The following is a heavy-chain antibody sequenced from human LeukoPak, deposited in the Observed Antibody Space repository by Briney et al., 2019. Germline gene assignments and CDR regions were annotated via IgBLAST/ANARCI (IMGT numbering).Heavy chain of an antibody. CDR2: IYPGDSDT. V-gene: IGHV5-51*01. CDR1: GYSFTSYW. CDR3: VRIYSSGWYSGNWFDP. J-gene: IGHJ5*02. Sequence: GESLKISCKGSGYSFTSYWIGWVRQMPGKGLEWMGIIYPGDSDTRYSPSFQGQVTISADKSISTAYLQWSSLKASDTAMYYCVRIYSSGWYSGNWFDPWGQGTLVTVSS. D-gene: IGHD6-19*01.